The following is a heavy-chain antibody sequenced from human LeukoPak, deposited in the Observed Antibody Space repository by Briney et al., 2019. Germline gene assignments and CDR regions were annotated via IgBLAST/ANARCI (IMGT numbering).Heavy chain of an antibody. Sequence: SETLSLTCTVSGGSISSSSYYWGWIRQPPGKGLEWIGSIYYSGSTYYNPSLKSRVTISVDTSKNQFSLKLSSVTAADTAVYYCAGTTASRLLWFGELSGQPPEGIDYWGQGTLVPVSS. CDR1: GGSISSSSYY. CDR3: AGTTASRLLWFGELSGQPPEGIDY. J-gene: IGHJ4*02. V-gene: IGHV4-39*01. CDR2: IYYSGST. D-gene: IGHD3-10*01.